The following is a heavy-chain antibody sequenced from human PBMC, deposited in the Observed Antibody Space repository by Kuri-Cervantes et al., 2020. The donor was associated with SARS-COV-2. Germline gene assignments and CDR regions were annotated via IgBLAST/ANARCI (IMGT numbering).Heavy chain of an antibody. Sequence: GGSLRLSCAASGFSFSTNVMAWVRQAPGKGLEWVSTMSGSGASTHYADSVKGRFTISRDNSKNMLYLQMYSLRAEDTAVYYCARNPSVGFYKVNRFDAWGQGTLVTVSS. CDR3: ARNPSVGFYKVNRFDA. J-gene: IGHJ5*02. CDR1: GFSFSTNV. CDR2: MSGSGAST. V-gene: IGHV3-23*01. D-gene: IGHD3-22*01.